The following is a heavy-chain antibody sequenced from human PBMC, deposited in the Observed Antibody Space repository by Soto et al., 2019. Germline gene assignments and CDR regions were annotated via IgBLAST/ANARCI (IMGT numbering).Heavy chain of an antibody. CDR1: GFTFSNAW. Sequence: GGSLRLSCAASGFTFSNAWMSWVRQAPGKGLEWVGRIKSKTDGGTTDYAAPVKGRFTISRDDSKNTLYLQMNSLKTEDTAVYYCTTVDDYDFWNWFDPWGQGTLVTVSS. V-gene: IGHV3-15*01. CDR2: IKSKTDGGTT. D-gene: IGHD3-3*01. J-gene: IGHJ5*02. CDR3: TTVDDYDFWNWFDP.